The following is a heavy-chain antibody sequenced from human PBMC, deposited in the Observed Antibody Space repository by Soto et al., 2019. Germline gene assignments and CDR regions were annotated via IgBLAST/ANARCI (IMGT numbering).Heavy chain of an antibody. CDR3: ARDDFRVGWFDP. CDR2: FSHSGFT. J-gene: IGHJ5*02. Sequence: QLQLQESGPGLVKPSETLSLTCTVSGDSIISNGHYWGWIRQPPGKGLEWIGCFSHSGFTHYGPSLKIRLDISVDTSKNQFYLKLSSLTAGDTAFYYCARDDFRVGWFDPWGLGTLVTVSS. V-gene: IGHV4-39*02. D-gene: IGHD2-21*01. CDR1: GDSIISNGHY.